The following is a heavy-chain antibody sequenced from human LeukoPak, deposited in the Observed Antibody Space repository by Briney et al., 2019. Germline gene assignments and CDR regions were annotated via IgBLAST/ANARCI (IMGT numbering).Heavy chain of an antibody. Sequence: ASVKVSCKASGDISNNYVITWVRQAPGQGLEWMGGVIPLFNTPNYAQRFQGRVTITTDQSTHTSYMELRSLRSEDTAVYYCARVHRNHFYIDVWGRGTTVTVSS. D-gene: IGHD4-23*01. V-gene: IGHV1-69*05. CDR3: ARVHRNHFYIDV. J-gene: IGHJ6*03. CDR1: GDISNNYV. CDR2: VIPLFNTP.